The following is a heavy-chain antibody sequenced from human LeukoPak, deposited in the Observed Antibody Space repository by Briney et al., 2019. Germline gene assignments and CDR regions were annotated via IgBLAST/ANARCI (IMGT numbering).Heavy chain of an antibody. CDR1: GYTFTSYG. Sequence: ASVKVSCKASGYTFTSYGISWVRQAPGQGLEWMGWTSAYNGNTNYAQKLQGRVTMTTDTSTSTAYMELRSLRSDDTAAYYCARDQVVGATTPLDYWGQGTLVTVSS. D-gene: IGHD1-26*01. J-gene: IGHJ4*02. CDR2: TSAYNGNT. V-gene: IGHV1-18*01. CDR3: ARDQVVGATTPLDY.